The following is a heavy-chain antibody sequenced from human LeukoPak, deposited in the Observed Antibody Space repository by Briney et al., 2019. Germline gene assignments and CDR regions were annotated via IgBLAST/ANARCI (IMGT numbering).Heavy chain of an antibody. CDR2: IKQDGSEK. V-gene: IGHV3-7*01. CDR1: GFTFSDYY. CDR3: ARRGYGSARFDP. J-gene: IGHJ5*02. Sequence: SGGSLRLSCAASGFTFSDYYMSWIRQAPGKGLEWVANIKQDGSEKYYVDSVKGRFTISRDNAKNSLYLQMNSLRAEDTAVYYCARRGYGSARFDPWGQGTLVTVSS. D-gene: IGHD6-19*01.